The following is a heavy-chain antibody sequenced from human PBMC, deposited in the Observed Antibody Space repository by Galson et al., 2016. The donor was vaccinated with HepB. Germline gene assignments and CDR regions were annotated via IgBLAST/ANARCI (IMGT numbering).Heavy chain of an antibody. CDR2: TFYRSKWYT. Sequence: CAISGDSVSSDSAAWNWIRQSPLRGLEWLGRTFYRSKWYTEYAVSVRSRLTISPDTSKNQFSLQLNSVTPEDTAVYYCARGLPGFYFSSWGQGTLVTVSS. D-gene: IGHD2-15*01. CDR3: ARGLPGFYFSS. V-gene: IGHV6-1*01. J-gene: IGHJ4*02. CDR1: GDSVSSDSAA.